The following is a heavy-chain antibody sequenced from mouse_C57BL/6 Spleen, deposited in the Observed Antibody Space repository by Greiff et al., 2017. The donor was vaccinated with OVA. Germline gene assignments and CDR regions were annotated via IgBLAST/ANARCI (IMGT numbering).Heavy chain of an antibody. V-gene: IGHV1-19*01. CDR3: ARRRPTVVEGDAMDY. CDR1: GYTFTDYY. Sequence: EVQLQQSGPVLVKPGASVKMSCKASGYTFTDYYMNWVKQSHGKSLEWIGVINPYNGGTSYNQKFKGKATLTVDKSSSTAYMELNSLTSEDSAVYYCARRRPTVVEGDAMDYWGQGTSVTVSS. D-gene: IGHD1-1*01. CDR2: INPYNGGT. J-gene: IGHJ4*01.